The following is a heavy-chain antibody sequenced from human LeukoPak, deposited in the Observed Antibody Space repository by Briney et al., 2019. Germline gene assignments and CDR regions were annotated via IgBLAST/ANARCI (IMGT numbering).Heavy chain of an antibody. CDR2: IYHTGTT. D-gene: IGHD3-10*01. Sequence: SETLSLTCTVSGNSISSGYYWGWIRQPPGKGLEWIGIIYHTGTTYYNSSLKSRVTISVDTSKNQFSLKLNFVTAADTAVYYCARKGRGPYGSANGYFDYWGRGTLVTVSS. J-gene: IGHJ4*02. CDR3: ARKGRGPYGSANGYFDY. V-gene: IGHV4-38-2*02. CDR1: GNSISSGYY.